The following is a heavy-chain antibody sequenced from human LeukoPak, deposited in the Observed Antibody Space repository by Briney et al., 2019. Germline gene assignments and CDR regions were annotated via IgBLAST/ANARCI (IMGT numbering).Heavy chain of an antibody. D-gene: IGHD2-2*01. CDR3: ARTGYCSSTSCYYYYVDV. V-gene: IGHV4-59*01. Sequence: TSETLSLTCTVSGGSISSYYWSWIRQPPGKGLEWIGYIYYSGSTNYNPSLKSRVTISVDTSKNHFSLKLSSVTAADTAVYYCARTGYCSSTSCYYYYVDVWGKGTTVSVSS. CDR2: IYYSGST. J-gene: IGHJ6*03. CDR1: GGSISSYY.